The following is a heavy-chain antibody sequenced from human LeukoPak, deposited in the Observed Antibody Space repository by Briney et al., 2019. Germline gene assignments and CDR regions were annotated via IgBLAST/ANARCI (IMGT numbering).Heavy chain of an antibody. V-gene: IGHV3-30*04. Sequence: GGSLRLSCAASGFTFSNSQAPGKGLEWVAVISYDGSNKYYADSVKGRFTISRDNSKNTLYLQMNSLRAEDTAVYYCASSGYSGSFLSYYFDYWGQGTLVTVSS. CDR3: ASSGYSGSFLSYYFDY. J-gene: IGHJ4*02. D-gene: IGHD1-26*01. CDR1: GFTFSNS. CDR2: ISYDGSNK.